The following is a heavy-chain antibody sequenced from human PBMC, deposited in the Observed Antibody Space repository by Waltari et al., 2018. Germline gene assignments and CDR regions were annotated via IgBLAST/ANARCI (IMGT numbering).Heavy chain of an antibody. V-gene: IGHV4-31*03. J-gene: IGHJ4*02. CDR3: ARAGGSGSYPTGRFDY. CDR1: GGSIRSGGYY. Sequence: QVQLQESGPGLVKPSQTLSLTCTVSGGSIRSGGYYWSWIRQHPGKGLEWIGYIYYSGSTYYNPSLKSRVTISVDTSKNQFSLKLSSVTAADTAVYYCARAGGSGSYPTGRFDYWGQGTLVTVSS. D-gene: IGHD3-10*01. CDR2: IYYSGST.